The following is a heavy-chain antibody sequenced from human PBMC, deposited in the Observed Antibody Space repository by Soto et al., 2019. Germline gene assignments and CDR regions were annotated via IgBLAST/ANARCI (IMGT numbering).Heavy chain of an antibody. V-gene: IGHV1-69*13. CDR1: GGTYSSYA. J-gene: IGHJ5*02. Sequence: SVKLSCKASGGTYSSYAISWVRQKPGQGLEWMGGIIPIFGTANYAQKFQGRVTITADESTSTAYMELSSLRSEDTAVYYCATYSSSWYNWFDPWGQGTLVTVSS. D-gene: IGHD6-13*01. CDR2: IIPIFGTA. CDR3: ATYSSSWYNWFDP.